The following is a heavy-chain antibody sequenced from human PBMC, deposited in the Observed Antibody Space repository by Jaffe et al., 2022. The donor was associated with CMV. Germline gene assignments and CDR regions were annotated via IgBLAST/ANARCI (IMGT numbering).Heavy chain of an antibody. CDR2: IKQDGSEK. Sequence: EVQLVESGGGLVQPGGSLRLSCAASGFTFSSYWMSWVRQAPGKGLEWVANIKQDGSEKYYVDSVKGRFTISRDNAKNSLYLQMNSLRAEDTAVYYCARDRVDFWSGLGRYFDYWGQGTLVTVSS. CDR1: GFTFSSYW. J-gene: IGHJ4*02. V-gene: IGHV3-7*01. CDR3: ARDRVDFWSGLGRYFDY. D-gene: IGHD3-3*01.